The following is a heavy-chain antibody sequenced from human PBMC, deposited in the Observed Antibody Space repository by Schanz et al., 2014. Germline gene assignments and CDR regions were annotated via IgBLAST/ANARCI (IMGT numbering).Heavy chain of an antibody. CDR1: GLIFSTYT. Sequence: AQLVESGGGVVQPGGSLRLSCTTSGLIFSTYTLNWVRQAPGKGLEWVANIKQDGSEKYYVDSVKGRFTISRDNAKNSLYLQMNSLTAEDTAVYYCARGVRIDYWGQGTLVTVSS. D-gene: IGHD3-3*01. CDR3: ARGVRIDY. J-gene: IGHJ4*02. V-gene: IGHV3-7*01. CDR2: IKQDGSEK.